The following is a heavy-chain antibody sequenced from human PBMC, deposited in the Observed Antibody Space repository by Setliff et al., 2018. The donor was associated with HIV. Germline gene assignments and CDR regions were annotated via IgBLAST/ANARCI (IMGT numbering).Heavy chain of an antibody. D-gene: IGHD3-10*01. CDR1: GFTFNNYW. V-gene: IGHV3-7*03. CDR3: AKVFAFGVDGFDI. Sequence: GGSLRLSCAASGFTFNNYWMAWVRQAPGKGLEWVGNINQDGSEKNYVDSVKGRFTISKDNSQNALYLQMNSLTDEDTAVYYCAKVFAFGVDGFDIWGQGTMVTVSS. J-gene: IGHJ3*02. CDR2: INQDGSEK.